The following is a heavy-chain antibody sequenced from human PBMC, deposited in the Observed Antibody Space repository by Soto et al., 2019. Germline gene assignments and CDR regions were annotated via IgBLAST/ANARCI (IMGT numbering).Heavy chain of an antibody. J-gene: IGHJ4*02. CDR3: ATSRISIAVAGETEYYFDY. CDR2: INPNSGDT. V-gene: IGHV1-2*04. D-gene: IGHD6-19*01. CDR1: GYIFTGYY. Sequence: VKVSCKASGYIFTGYYMHWVRQAPGQGREGMGWINPNSGDTNYTQKFQGWVTMTRDTSISTAYMELSRLRSDDTAVYYCATSRISIAVAGETEYYFDYWGQGTLVTVSS.